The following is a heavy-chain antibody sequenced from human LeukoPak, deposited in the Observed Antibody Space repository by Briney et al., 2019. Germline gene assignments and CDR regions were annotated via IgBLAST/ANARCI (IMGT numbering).Heavy chain of an antibody. CDR1: GYTLTGYY. CDR3: ARVGPYCSGDSCYDL. D-gene: IGHD2-15*01. V-gene: IGHV1-69*05. Sequence: SVKASCKASGYTLTGYYMHWVRQAPGQGLEWMGGIIPIFGTANYAQKFQGRVTITTDESTSTAYMELSSLRSEDTAVYYCARVGPYCSGDSCYDLWGQGTLVTVSS. J-gene: IGHJ4*02. CDR2: IIPIFGTA.